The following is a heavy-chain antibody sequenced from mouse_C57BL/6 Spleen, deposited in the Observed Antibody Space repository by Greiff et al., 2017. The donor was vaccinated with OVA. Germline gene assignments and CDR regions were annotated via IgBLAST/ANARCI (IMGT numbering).Heavy chain of an antibody. CDR3: ARRVYDGRAYYAMDY. V-gene: IGHV1-69*01. J-gene: IGHJ4*01. CDR1: GYTFTSYW. D-gene: IGHD2-12*01. CDR2: IDPSDSYT. Sequence: QVQLQQPGAELVMPGASVKLSCKASGYTFTSYWMHWVKQRPGQGLEWIGEIDPSDSYTNYNQKFKGKSTLTVDKSSSTAYMQLSSLTSEDSAVYYCARRVYDGRAYYAMDYWGQGTSVTVSS.